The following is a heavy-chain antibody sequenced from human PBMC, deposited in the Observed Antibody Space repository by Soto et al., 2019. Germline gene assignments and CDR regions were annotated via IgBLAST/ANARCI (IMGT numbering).Heavy chain of an antibody. V-gene: IGHV1-3*01. D-gene: IGHD1-26*01. CDR3: ALLSNEPRNTRLDVFDI. Sequence: ASVKVYCKASGYTFTSYAMHWVRQAPGQRLEWMGWINAGNGNTKYSQKFQGRVTITRDTSASTAYMELSSLRSEDTAVYYCALLSNEPRNTRLDVFDIWGQGTTVTVSS. CDR2: INAGNGNT. CDR1: GYTFTSYA. J-gene: IGHJ3*02.